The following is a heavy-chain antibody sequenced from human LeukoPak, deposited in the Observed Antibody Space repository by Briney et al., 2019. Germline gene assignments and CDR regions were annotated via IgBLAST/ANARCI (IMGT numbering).Heavy chain of an antibody. CDR2: IKPDGSGK. CDR3: SSQPAVLDLDC. V-gene: IGHV3-7*01. D-gene: IGHD2/OR15-2a*01. CDR1: GFALSSFW. Sequence: GGSLRLSCAASGFALSSFWMTWVRHAPGKGLEWVSNIKPDGSGKNYADSVKGRLTISRDNAKNSLYLQMRGLRVEDTAVYYCSSQPAVLDLDCWGQGALVTVSS. J-gene: IGHJ4*02.